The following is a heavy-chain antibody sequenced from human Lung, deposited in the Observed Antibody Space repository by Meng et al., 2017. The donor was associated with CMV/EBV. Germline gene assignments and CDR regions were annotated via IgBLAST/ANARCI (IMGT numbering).Heavy chain of an antibody. Sequence: WAASGFLFSDAWMTWVRQAPGKGLEWVGRIKSNSDAGTTDYAAPVKGRFTISRDDSENTMYLQMNSLKSEDTAVYYCTTDRSLYFFDYWGQGTLVTVSS. CDR1: GFLFSDAW. CDR2: IKSNSDAGTT. CDR3: TTDRSLYFFDY. D-gene: IGHD3-16*02. J-gene: IGHJ4*02. V-gene: IGHV3-15*01.